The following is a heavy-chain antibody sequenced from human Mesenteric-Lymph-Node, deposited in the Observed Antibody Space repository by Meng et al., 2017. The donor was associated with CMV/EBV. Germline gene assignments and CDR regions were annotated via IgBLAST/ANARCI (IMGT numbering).Heavy chain of an antibody. D-gene: IGHD1-26*01. J-gene: IGHJ4*02. V-gene: IGHV1-69*05. CDR1: GGTFSSYA. Sequence: SVKVSCKASGGTFSSYAISWVRQAPGQGLEWMGGIIPIFGTANYAQKFQGRVTITTDESTSTAYMELSSLRSEDTAVYYCARDRVGASGIFDYWGQGTLVTVSS. CDR2: IIPIFGTA. CDR3: ARDRVGASGIFDY.